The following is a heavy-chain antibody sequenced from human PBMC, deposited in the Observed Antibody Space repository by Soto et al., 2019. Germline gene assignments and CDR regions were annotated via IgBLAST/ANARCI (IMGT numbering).Heavy chain of an antibody. Sequence: VASVKVSCKASGGTFSSYAISWVRQAPGQGLEWMGGIIPIFGTANYAQKFQGRVTITADESTSTAYMELSSLRSEDTAVYYCAXYYDSSGYTRGAAAFDIWGQGTMVTVSS. CDR2: IIPIFGTA. CDR3: AXYYDSSGYTRGAAAFDI. CDR1: GGTFSSYA. V-gene: IGHV1-69*13. J-gene: IGHJ3*02. D-gene: IGHD3-22*01.